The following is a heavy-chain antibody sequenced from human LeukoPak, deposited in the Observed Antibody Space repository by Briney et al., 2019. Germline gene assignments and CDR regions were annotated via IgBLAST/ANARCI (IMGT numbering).Heavy chain of an antibody. CDR3: ANPHYVSSSWYGDAFDI. CDR2: ISGSGGST. Sequence: GGSLRLSCAASGFTFSSYAMSWVRQAPGKGLEWVSAISGSGGSTYYADSVKGRFTISRDNSKNTLYLQMNSLRAEDTAVYYCANPHYVSSSWYGDAFDIWGQGTMVTVSS. J-gene: IGHJ3*02. CDR1: GFTFSSYA. V-gene: IGHV3-23*01. D-gene: IGHD6-13*01.